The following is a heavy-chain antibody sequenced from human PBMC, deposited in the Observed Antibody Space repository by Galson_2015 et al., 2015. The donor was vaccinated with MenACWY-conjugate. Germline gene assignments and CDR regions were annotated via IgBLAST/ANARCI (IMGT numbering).Heavy chain of an antibody. V-gene: IGHV5-51*01. D-gene: IGHD3-3*01. CDR2: FNPLNSDT. CDR1: GYSFTDYW. Sequence: SGAEVKQPGESLKISCKASGYSFTDYWIGWVRQMPGEGLEWMGIFNPLNSDTRYSPSFQGQVTISVDKSVSTAYLQWSSLKASDTAMYYCGRHWGGAPLLEWHDDAFDLWGQGTFVTVSS. CDR3: GRHWGGAPLLEWHDDAFDL. J-gene: IGHJ3*01.